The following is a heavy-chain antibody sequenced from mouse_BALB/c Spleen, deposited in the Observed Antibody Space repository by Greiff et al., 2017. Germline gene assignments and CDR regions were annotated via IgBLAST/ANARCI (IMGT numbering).Heavy chain of an antibody. CDR3: ATMSTTSDAMDY. Sequence: EVQLQQSGAELVKPGASVKLSCTASGFNIKDTYMHWVKQRPEQGLEWIGRIDPANGNTKYDPKFQGKATITADTSSNTAYLQLSSLTSEDTAVYYCATMSTTSDAMDYWGQGTSVTVSS. CDR2: IDPANGNT. J-gene: IGHJ4*01. CDR1: GFNIKDTY. D-gene: IGHD2-4*01. V-gene: IGHV14-3*02.